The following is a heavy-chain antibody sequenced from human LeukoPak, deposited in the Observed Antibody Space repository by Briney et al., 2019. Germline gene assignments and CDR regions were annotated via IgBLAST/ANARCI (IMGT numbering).Heavy chain of an antibody. J-gene: IGHJ3*02. D-gene: IGHD1-14*01. CDR1: GYSFTSYW. Sequence: GESLQISCKGSGYSFTSYWIGWVRQLPGKGLEWMGIIYPGDSDTRYSPSFQGQVTSSADKSISTAYLQWSSLKASDTAMYYCTSVLRNPDAFDIWGQGTMVTVSS. CDR3: TSVLRNPDAFDI. V-gene: IGHV5-51*01. CDR2: IYPGDSDT.